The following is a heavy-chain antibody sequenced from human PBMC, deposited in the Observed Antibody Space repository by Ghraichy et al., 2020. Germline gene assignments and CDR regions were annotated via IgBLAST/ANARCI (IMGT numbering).Heavy chain of an antibody. V-gene: IGHV1-2*04. CDR3: ARGIAAVAYYYYYGMDV. D-gene: IGHD6-13*01. J-gene: IGHJ6*02. CDR2: INPNSGGT. CDR1: GYTFTGYY. Sequence: ASVKVSCKASGYTFTGYYMHWVRQAPGQGLEWMGWINPNSGGTNYAQKFQGWVTMTRDTSISTAYMELSRLRSDDTAVYYCARGIAAVAYYYYYGMDVWGQGTTVTVSS.